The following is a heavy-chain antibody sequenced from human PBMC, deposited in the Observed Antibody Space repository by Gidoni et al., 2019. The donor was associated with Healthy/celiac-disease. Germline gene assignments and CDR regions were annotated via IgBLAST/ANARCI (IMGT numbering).Heavy chain of an antibody. Sequence: EVQLVESGGGLVKPGGSLRLSCAASGFTFSNAWMIWVRQAPGKGLEGVGRIKSKTDGGTTDYAAPVKGRFTISRDDSKNTLYLQMNSLKTEDTAVYYCTTVRNDFWSGYREVWLDWYFDLWGRGTLVTVSS. CDR1: GFTFSNAW. CDR2: IKSKTDGGTT. V-gene: IGHV3-15*01. J-gene: IGHJ2*01. CDR3: TTVRNDFWSGYREVWLDWYFDL. D-gene: IGHD3-3*01.